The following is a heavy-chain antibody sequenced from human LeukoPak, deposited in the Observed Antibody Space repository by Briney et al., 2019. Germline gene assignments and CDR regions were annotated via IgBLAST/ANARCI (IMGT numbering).Heavy chain of an antibody. J-gene: IGHJ4*02. CDR1: GGSFSGYY. Sequence: PSETLSLTCAVYGGSFSGYYWSWIRQPPGKGLEWIGEINHSESTNYNPSLKSRVTISVDTSKNQFSLKLSSVTAADTAVYYCARVIEGYIVVVPAATGRGYFDYWGQGTLVTVSS. D-gene: IGHD2-2*01. CDR3: ARVIEGYIVVVPAATGRGYFDY. CDR2: INHSEST. V-gene: IGHV4-34*01.